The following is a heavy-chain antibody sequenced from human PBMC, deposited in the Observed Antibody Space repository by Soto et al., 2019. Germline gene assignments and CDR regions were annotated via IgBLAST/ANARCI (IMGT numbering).Heavy chain of an antibody. J-gene: IGHJ1*01. CDR3: SSAATYYYESSGYFQH. Sequence: PSETLSLTCTVSGGSISSYYWSWIRQPPGKGLEWIGYIYYSGSTNYNPSLKSRVTISVDTSKNQFSLKLSSVTAADTAVYYCSSAATYYYESSGYFQHWGQGTLVTVSS. V-gene: IGHV4-59*01. CDR2: IYYSGST. D-gene: IGHD3-22*01. CDR1: GGSISSYY.